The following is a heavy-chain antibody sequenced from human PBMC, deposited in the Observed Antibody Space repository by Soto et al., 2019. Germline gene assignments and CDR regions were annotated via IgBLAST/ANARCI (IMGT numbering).Heavy chain of an antibody. CDR1: GGTFSSYT. CDR2: IIPILGIA. D-gene: IGHD1-1*01. J-gene: IGHJ6*02. V-gene: IGHV1-69*02. Sequence: GASVKVSCKASGGTFSSYTISWVRQAHGQGLEWMGRIIPILGIANYAQKFQGRVTITADESTSTAYMELSSLRSEDTAVYYCASSTGTRAEYYYYGMDVWGQGTTVTVSS. CDR3: ASSTGTRAEYYYYGMDV.